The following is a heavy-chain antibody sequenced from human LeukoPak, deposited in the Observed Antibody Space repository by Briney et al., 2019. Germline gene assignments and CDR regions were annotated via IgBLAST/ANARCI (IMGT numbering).Heavy chain of an antibody. CDR3: AQSLGSSNWIGNWFDP. Sequence: SETLSLTCTVSGGSISSSSHSWGWIRQPRGKGLEWTGSIYYTGRTYYNPSLKSRVTISVDTSKNQFSLKLSSVTAADTAVYYCAQSLGSSNWIGNWFDPWGQGTLVTVSS. V-gene: IGHV4-39*01. J-gene: IGHJ5*02. CDR1: GGSISSSSHS. CDR2: IYYTGRT. D-gene: IGHD6-13*01.